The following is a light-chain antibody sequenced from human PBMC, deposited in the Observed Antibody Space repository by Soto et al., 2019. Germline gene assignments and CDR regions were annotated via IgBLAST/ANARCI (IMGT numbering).Light chain of an antibody. J-gene: IGKJ2*01. Sequence: DIQMTQSPSSLSASVGDRVTITCRASQSISGYLSWYYQRPGKAPKLLISAASTLQSGVPSRFSGSGSGTDFTLTISSLQPEDSATYYCRQSYTVPYTFGQETKLEVK. CDR2: AAS. V-gene: IGKV1-39*01. CDR3: RQSYTVPYT. CDR1: QSISGY.